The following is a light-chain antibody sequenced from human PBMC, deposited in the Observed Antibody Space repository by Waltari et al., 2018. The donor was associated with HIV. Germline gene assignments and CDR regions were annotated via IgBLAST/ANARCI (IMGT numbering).Light chain of an antibody. J-gene: IGKJ1*01. CDR1: QSVGPF. CDR3: HQYASFSGT. V-gene: IGKV1-5*03. CDR2: QAS. Sequence: DIRLTQSPSTLSASAGHRVAITCRAGQSVGPFLAWYQQKPGNPPKLLIFQASTLEGGVPSRFSGSVSGSDFTLTINGLQSDDFATYYCHQYASFSGTFGQGTKVELK.